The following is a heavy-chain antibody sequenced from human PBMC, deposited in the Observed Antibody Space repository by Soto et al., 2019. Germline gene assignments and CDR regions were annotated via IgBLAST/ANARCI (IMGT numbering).Heavy chain of an antibody. CDR3: ARNPFGSGWYDLGPVEAPFDS. V-gene: IGHV1-2*02. D-gene: IGHD6-19*01. Sequence: QVQLEQSGAEVKKPGASVKVSCKASGYTFTDYYIHWVRQAPGQGLEWVGWINPNTGGTNYAQKFQGRVTMTRDTSVTTAYMELIRLTSDDTAVYFCARNPFGSGWYDLGPVEAPFDSWGQGTLLTVSS. CDR2: INPNTGGT. CDR1: GYTFTDYY. J-gene: IGHJ4*02.